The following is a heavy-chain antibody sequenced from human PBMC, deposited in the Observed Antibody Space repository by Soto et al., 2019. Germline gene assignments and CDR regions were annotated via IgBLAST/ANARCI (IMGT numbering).Heavy chain of an antibody. D-gene: IGHD3-10*01. CDR2: IYYSGST. J-gene: IGHJ6*02. Sequence: SETLSLTCTVSCGSISSGGYYWSWIRQHPGKGLEWIGYIYYSGSTYYNPSLKSRVTISVDTSKNQFSLKLSSVTAADTAVYYCARVPRYYYGSGHSYYYGMDVWGQGTTVTVSS. CDR3: ARVPRYYYGSGHSYYYGMDV. V-gene: IGHV4-31*03. CDR1: CGSISSGGYY.